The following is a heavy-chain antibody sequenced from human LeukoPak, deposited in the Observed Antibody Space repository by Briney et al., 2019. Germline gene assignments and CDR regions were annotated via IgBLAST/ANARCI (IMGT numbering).Heavy chain of an antibody. J-gene: IGHJ4*02. D-gene: IGHD4-23*01. V-gene: IGHV1-69*05. Sequence: GASVKVSCKASGGTFSSYAISWLRQAPGQGLEWMGGIIPIFGTANYAQKFQGRVTITTDESTSTAYMELSSLTSEDTAVYYCATVDYGGNSWGSFFDYWGQGTLVTVSS. CDR1: GGTFSSYA. CDR3: ATVDYGGNSWGSFFDY. CDR2: IIPIFGTA.